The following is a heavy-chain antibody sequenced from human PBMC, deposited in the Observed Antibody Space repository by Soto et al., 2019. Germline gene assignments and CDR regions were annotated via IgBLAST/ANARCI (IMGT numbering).Heavy chain of an antibody. D-gene: IGHD5-18*01. CDR2: IKSKTDGGTT. CDR1: GGSISSSNW. V-gene: IGHV3-15*07. Sequence: ETLSLTCAVSGGSISSSNWWSWVRQAPGKGLEWVGRIKSKTDGGTTDYAAPVKGRFTISRDDSKNTLYLQMNSLKTEDTAVYYCTTALRGYSYGYRGPRDYWGQGTLVTVSS. J-gene: IGHJ4*02. CDR3: TTALRGYSYGYRGPRDY.